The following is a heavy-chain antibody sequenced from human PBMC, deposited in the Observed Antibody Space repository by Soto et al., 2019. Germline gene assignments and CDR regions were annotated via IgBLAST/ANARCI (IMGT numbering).Heavy chain of an antibody. J-gene: IGHJ6*02. CDR3: ARGGSGTHLLDV. V-gene: IGHV1-46*01. CDR1: GYTLTSYY. D-gene: IGHD3-10*01. CDR2: INPSGGST. Sequence: QVQLVQSGAEVKKPGASVKVSCKASGYTLTSYYMHWVRQAPGQGLEWMGIINPSGGSTSYAQKFQGRVTMTSDTSTSTVYMELSSLRSEDTAVYYCARGGSGTHLLDVWGQGTTVTVSS.